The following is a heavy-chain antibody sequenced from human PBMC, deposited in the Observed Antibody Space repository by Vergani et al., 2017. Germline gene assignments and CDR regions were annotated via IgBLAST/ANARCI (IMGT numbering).Heavy chain of an antibody. D-gene: IGHD3-22*01. Sequence: QVQLQQWGAGLLKPSETLSLTCAVYGGSFSGYYWSWIRQPPGKGLEWIGEINHSGSTNYNPSLKSRVTISVDTSKNQFSLKLSSVTAADTAVYYCARGHTYYYDSSGYYVFHCFDYWGQGTLVTVSS. J-gene: IGHJ4*02. CDR1: GGSFSGYY. CDR2: INHSGST. CDR3: ARGHTYYYDSSGYYVFHCFDY. V-gene: IGHV4-34*01.